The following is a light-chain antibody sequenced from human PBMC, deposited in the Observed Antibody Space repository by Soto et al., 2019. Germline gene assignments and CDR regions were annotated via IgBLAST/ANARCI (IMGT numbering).Light chain of an antibody. CDR2: HVS. CDR1: QRISSW. V-gene: IGKV1-5*03. CDR3: QQYNSYSWT. J-gene: IGKJ1*01. Sequence: DIQMTQSPSTLSASVGDRVSITCRASQRISSWLAWYQQKPGKAPKLLIYHVSSLKSGVTSMFGGSGSGTEFNLSISSLQPDDFETYYCQQYNSYSWTVGQVTKVEIK.